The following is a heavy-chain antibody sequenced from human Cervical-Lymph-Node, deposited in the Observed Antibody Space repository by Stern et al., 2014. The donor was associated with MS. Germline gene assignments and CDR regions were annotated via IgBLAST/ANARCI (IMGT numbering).Heavy chain of an antibody. D-gene: IGHD1-7*01. J-gene: IGHJ4*02. Sequence: QVQLVQSGGGVVQPGRSLRLSCAASGFTFSSYGMHWVRQAPGKGLEGVAVIWYDGSNKYYADSVKGRFTISRDNSKNTLYLQMNSLRAEDTAVYYCARSYNWNYSHFDYWGQGTLVTVSS. CDR3: ARSYNWNYSHFDY. CDR2: IWYDGSNK. V-gene: IGHV3-33*01. CDR1: GFTFSSYG.